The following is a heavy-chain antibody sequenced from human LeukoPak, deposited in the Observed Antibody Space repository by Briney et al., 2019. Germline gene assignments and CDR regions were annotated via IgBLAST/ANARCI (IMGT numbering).Heavy chain of an antibody. Sequence: SETLSLTCTVSGGSISSGGYYWSWIHQHPGKGLEWIGYIYYSGSTYYNPSLKSRVTISVDTSKNQFSLKLSSVTAADTAVYYCARGRTTGYSYGREPYYYYYYGMDVWGQGTTVTVSS. CDR1: GGSISSGGYY. D-gene: IGHD5-18*01. V-gene: IGHV4-31*03. CDR3: ARGRTTGYSYGREPYYYYYYGMDV. CDR2: IYYSGST. J-gene: IGHJ6*02.